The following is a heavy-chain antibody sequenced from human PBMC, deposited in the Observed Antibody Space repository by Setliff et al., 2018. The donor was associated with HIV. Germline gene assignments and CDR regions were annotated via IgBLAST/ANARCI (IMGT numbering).Heavy chain of an antibody. CDR1: GVSISNYY. Sequence: SETLSLTCTVSGVSISNYYWSWIRQPPGKGLEWIGYKYYSGNTNYNPSLKSRVTISVDTSKSQFSLKLNSVTAADTAVYYCARDQSDWFYWGQGTLVTVS. CDR3: ARDQSDWFY. CDR2: KYYSGNT. V-gene: IGHV4-59*01. J-gene: IGHJ4*02. D-gene: IGHD3-3*01.